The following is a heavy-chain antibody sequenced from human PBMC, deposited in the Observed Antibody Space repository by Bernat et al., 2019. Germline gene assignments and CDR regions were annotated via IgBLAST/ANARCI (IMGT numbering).Heavy chain of an antibody. J-gene: IGHJ4*02. Sequence: QITLKESGPTLVKPTQTLTLTCTFSGFSLSTSGVGVGWIRQPPGKALEWLALIYWDDGKRYSPSLKSRRTITKDTSKNQVVLTITNMDPVDTATYYCAHRLSSSCFDYWGQRTLVTVSS. CDR1: GFSLSTSGVG. D-gene: IGHD6-13*01. V-gene: IGHV2-5*02. CDR3: AHRLSSSCFDY. CDR2: IYWDDGK.